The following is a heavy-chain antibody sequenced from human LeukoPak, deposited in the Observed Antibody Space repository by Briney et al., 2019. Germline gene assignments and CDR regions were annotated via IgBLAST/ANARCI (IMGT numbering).Heavy chain of an antibody. D-gene: IGHD6-6*01. Sequence: ASVKVSCKASVYTFTSYDINWVRQAPGPGLEWMGWMNPNSGNTGYAQKFQGRVTMTRKTSISTAYMELSSLRSEQTAVYYCARIGSRIAARPYWFDPWGQGTLVTVSS. CDR2: MNPNSGNT. CDR3: ARIGSRIAARPYWFDP. CDR1: VYTFTSYD. J-gene: IGHJ5*02. V-gene: IGHV1-8*01.